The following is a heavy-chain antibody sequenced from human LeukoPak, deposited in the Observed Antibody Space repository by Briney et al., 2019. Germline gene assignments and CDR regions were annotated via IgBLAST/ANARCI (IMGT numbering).Heavy chain of an antibody. CDR1: GYTFTHHI. V-gene: IGHV1-18*01. CDR3: AREGADDHGRLLWFDP. Sequence: GASVKVSCKASGYTFTHHIINWVRQAPGQGLEWMGKISAYNNYTTYAQKFQGRIAMTTDTSTNTAYMDLRSLRSDDTAFYYCAREGADDHGRLLWFDPWGQGTLVTVSS. CDR2: ISAYNNYT. D-gene: IGHD4-17*01. J-gene: IGHJ5*02.